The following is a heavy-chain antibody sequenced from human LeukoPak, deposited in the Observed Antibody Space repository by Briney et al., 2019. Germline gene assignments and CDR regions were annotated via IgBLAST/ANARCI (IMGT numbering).Heavy chain of an antibody. D-gene: IGHD3-22*01. CDR1: GYTFTSYG. CDR3: AISTMPSGYYLGPDDYYGMDV. J-gene: IGHJ6*02. V-gene: IGHV1-18*01. Sequence: GASVKVSCKASGYTFTSYGISWVRQAPGQGLGWMGWISAYNGNTNYAQKLQGRVTMTTDTSTSTAYMELRSLRSDDTAVYYCAISTMPSGYYLGPDDYYGMDVWGQGTTVTVSS. CDR2: ISAYNGNT.